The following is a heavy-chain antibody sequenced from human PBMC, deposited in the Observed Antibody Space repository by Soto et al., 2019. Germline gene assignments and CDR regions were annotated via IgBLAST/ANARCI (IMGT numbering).Heavy chain of an antibody. CDR1: GGSISSGGYY. D-gene: IGHD2-8*01. CDR2: IYYSGST. Sequence: SETLSLTCTVSGGSISSGGYYWSWIRQHPGKGLEWIGYIYYSGSTYYNPSLKSRVTISVDTSKNQFSLKLSSVTAADTAVYHCARVDCTNGVCYYMDYWGQGTLVTVSS. V-gene: IGHV4-31*03. J-gene: IGHJ4*02. CDR3: ARVDCTNGVCYYMDY.